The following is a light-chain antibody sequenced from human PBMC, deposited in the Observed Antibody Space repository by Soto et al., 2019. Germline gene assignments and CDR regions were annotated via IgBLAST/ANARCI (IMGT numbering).Light chain of an antibody. Sequence: QSVLTQRASVSGSPGQSITISCTGTSSDVGGYNYVSWYQQHPGKAPKLMIYEVSNRPSGVSNRFSGSKSGNTASLTISGLQDEDEADYYCSSYTSSRILYVFGTGTKVTVL. CDR2: EVS. V-gene: IGLV2-14*01. J-gene: IGLJ1*01. CDR1: SSDVGGYNY. CDR3: SSYTSSRILYV.